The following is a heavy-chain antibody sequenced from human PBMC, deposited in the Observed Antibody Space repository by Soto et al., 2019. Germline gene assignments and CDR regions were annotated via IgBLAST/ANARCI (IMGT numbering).Heavy chain of an antibody. Sequence: PSETLSLTCAVYGGSFSGYYWSWIRQPPGKGLEWIGEINHSGSTNYNPSLKSRVTISVDTSKNQFSLKLSSVTAADTAVYYCARGKAREFLFTPIAFAYWGQGPLAPVSS. D-gene: IGHD2-21*01. CDR1: GGSFSGYY. CDR3: ARGKAREFLFTPIAFAY. V-gene: IGHV4-34*01. J-gene: IGHJ4*02. CDR2: INHSGST.